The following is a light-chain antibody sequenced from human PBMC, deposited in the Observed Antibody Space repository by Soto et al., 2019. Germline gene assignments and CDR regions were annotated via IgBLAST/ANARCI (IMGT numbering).Light chain of an antibody. J-gene: IGLJ2*01. CDR3: QVWDSSSVHVV. V-gene: IGLV3-21*02. Sequence: SYVLTQPPSVSVAPGQTARVTCGGKNIERKSVHWYQQKPGQAPVLVVFDDSDRPSGIPERISGSNSENRATLTISRVEAGDEADYYCQVWDSSSVHVVFGGGTKVTVL. CDR2: DDS. CDR1: NIERKS.